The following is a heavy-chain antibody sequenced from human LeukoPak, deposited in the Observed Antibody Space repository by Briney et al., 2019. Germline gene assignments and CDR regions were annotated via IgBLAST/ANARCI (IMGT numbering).Heavy chain of an antibody. CDR3: ARYLRSNWFDP. CDR1: GGSISSYY. J-gene: IGHJ5*02. V-gene: IGHV4-59*12. CDR2: IYYSGST. Sequence: SETLSLTCTVSGGSISSYYWSWIRQPPGKGLEWIGYIYYSGSTSYNPSLKSRVTMSVDTSKNQFSLNLSSVTAADTAVYYCARYLRSNWFDPWGQGTLVTVSS.